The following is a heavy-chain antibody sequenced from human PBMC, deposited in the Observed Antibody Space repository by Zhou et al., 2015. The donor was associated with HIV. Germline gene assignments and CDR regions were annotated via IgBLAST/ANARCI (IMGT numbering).Heavy chain of an antibody. D-gene: IGHD2-21*01. CDR2: IIPIFGTA. CDR1: GGTFSSYA. J-gene: IGHJ5*02. Sequence: QVVLIQSGAEVRRPGSSVKVSCKASGGTFSSYAISWVRQAPGQGLEWMGGIIPIFGTANYAQKFQGRVTITADESTSTAYMELSSLRSEDTAVYYCASNGRGYSPANWFDPWGQGTLVTVSS. CDR3: ASNGRGYSPANWFDP. V-gene: IGHV1-69*01.